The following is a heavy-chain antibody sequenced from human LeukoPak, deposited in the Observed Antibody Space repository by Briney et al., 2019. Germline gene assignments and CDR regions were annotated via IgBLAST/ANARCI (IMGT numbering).Heavy chain of an antibody. CDR1: GGSISSYY. Sequence: SETLSLTCTVSGGSISSYYWSWIRQPPGKGLEWIGYIYYSGSTNYNPSLKSRVTISVDTSKNQFSLKLSSVTAADTAVYYCARGRYHGFGIAARPVLDYWGQGTLVTVSS. D-gene: IGHD6-6*01. V-gene: IGHV4-59*01. CDR3: ARGRYHGFGIAARPVLDY. CDR2: IYYSGST. J-gene: IGHJ4*02.